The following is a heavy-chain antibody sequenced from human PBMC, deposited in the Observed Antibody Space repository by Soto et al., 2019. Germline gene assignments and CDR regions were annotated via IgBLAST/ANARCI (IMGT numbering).Heavy chain of an antibody. J-gene: IGHJ4*02. V-gene: IGHV3-33*01. CDR1: GFTFSSYG. Sequence: QVQLVESGGGVVQPGRSLRLSCAASGFTFSSYGMHWVRQAPGKGLEWVAVIWYDGSNKYYADSVKGRFTISRDNSKNTLYQQLNRLRAADTAVYYCARLPYGDYLSYCDYWGQGTLVTVSS. CDR2: IWYDGSNK. D-gene: IGHD4-17*01. CDR3: ARLPYGDYLSYCDY.